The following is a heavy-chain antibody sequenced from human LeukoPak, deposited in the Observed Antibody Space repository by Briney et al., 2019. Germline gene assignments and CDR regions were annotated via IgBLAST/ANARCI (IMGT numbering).Heavy chain of an antibody. CDR3: AITYCGGDCYSGGNWFDP. D-gene: IGHD2-21*02. Sequence: SVKVSCKASGGTFSSYAISWVRQAPGQGLEWMGRIIPIFGTANYAQKFQGRVTITTDESTGTAYMELSSLRSEDTAVYYCAITYCGGDCYSGGNWFDPWGQGTLVTVSS. J-gene: IGHJ5*02. V-gene: IGHV1-69*05. CDR1: GGTFSSYA. CDR2: IIPIFGTA.